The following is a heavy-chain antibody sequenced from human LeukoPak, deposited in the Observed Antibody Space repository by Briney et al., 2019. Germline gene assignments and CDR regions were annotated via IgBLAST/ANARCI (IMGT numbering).Heavy chain of an antibody. CDR3: ARDQEGFDY. Sequence: ASVTVSCKASGYTFTNNCLHWVRQAPGQGLEWMGMIYPRDGSTSYAQNFQGRVTVTRDTSTTTVHMELRGLRSEDTAVYYCARDQEGFDYRGQGTVVTVSS. CDR2: IYPRDGST. CDR1: GYTFTNNC. V-gene: IGHV1-46*01. J-gene: IGHJ4*02.